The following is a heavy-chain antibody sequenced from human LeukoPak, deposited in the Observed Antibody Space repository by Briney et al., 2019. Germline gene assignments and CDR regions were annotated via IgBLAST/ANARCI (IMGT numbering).Heavy chain of an antibody. CDR2: INWNGGST. J-gene: IGHJ2*01. CDR1: GFTFDDYA. CDR3: ARVSSSWYFWYFDL. V-gene: IGHV3-20*04. D-gene: IGHD6-13*01. Sequence: GGSLRLSCAASGFTFDDYAMHWVRQAPGKGLEWVSGINWNGGSTGYADSVKGRFTISRDNAKNSLYLQMNSLRAEDTALYYCARVSSSWYFWYFDLWGRGTLVTVSS.